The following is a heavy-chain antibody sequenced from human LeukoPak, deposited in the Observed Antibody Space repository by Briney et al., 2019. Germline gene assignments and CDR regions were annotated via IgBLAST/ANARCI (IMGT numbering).Heavy chain of an antibody. CDR1: GGTFSSYA. J-gene: IGHJ4*02. CDR3: AISDHYYDSSGYYYAFDY. D-gene: IGHD3-22*01. CDR2: IIPIFGTA. Sequence: SVKVSCKASGGTFSSYAISWVRQAPGQGLEWMGGIIPIFGTANYAQKFQGRVTITADESTSTAYMELSSLRSEDTAVYYCAISDHYYDSSGYYYAFDYWGQGTLVTVSS. V-gene: IGHV1-69*13.